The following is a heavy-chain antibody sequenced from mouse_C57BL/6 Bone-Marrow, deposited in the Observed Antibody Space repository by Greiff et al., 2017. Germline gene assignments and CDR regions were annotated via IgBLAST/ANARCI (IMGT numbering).Heavy chain of an antibody. CDR2: IFPGSGST. J-gene: IGHJ1*03. CDR1: GYTFTDYY. V-gene: IGHV1-75*01. D-gene: IGHD2-5*01. CDR3: ARRAYYSNYVWYFDV. Sequence: QVQLQQSGPELVKPGASVKISCKASGYTFTDYYINWVKQRPGQGLEWIGWIFPGSGSTYYNEKFKGKATLTVDKSSSTAYMLLSSLTSEDSAVYFCARRAYYSNYVWYFDVWGTGTTVTVSS.